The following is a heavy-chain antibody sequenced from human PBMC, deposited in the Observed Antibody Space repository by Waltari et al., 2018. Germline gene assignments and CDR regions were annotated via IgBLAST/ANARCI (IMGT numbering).Heavy chain of an antibody. D-gene: IGHD6-6*01. Sequence: QVQLVESGGGVVQPGRSLRLSCAASGFTFRRYAMHWVRQAPGKGLEWVAVISYDGSNKYYADSVKGRFTISRDNSKNTLYLQMNSLRAEDTAVYYCARDEEQLVGVFDYWGQGTLVTVSS. V-gene: IGHV3-30*01. CDR3: ARDEEQLVGVFDY. J-gene: IGHJ4*02. CDR1: GFTFRRYA. CDR2: ISYDGSNK.